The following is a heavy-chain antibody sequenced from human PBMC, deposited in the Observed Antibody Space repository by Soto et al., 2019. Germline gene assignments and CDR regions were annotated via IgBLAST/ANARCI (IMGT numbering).Heavy chain of an antibody. Sequence: ASVKVSCKASAYTFTAYYLHWVRQAPGQGLERMGWINPKTGDTKCAQNFQGRLTLTRDTSTSTGYMELRRLTSDDTAIYYCARQLAYCGGDCYTEPIDYWGQGTLVTVSS. J-gene: IGHJ4*02. CDR3: ARQLAYCGGDCYTEPIDY. CDR2: INPKTGDT. D-gene: IGHD2-21*02. V-gene: IGHV1-2*02. CDR1: AYTFTAYY.